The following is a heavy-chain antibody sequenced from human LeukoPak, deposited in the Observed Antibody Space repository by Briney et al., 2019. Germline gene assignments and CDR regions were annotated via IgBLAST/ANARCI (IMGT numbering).Heavy chain of an antibody. Sequence: GGSLRLSCAASGFTFSSYWMHWVRQAPGKGLVWVSRINSDGSSTSYADSVKGRFTISRDNAKNTLYLQMNSLRAEDTAVYYCARYSSGWYLFPDAFDIWGQGTMVTVSS. J-gene: IGHJ3*02. CDR1: GFTFSSYW. V-gene: IGHV3-74*01. CDR3: ARYSSGWYLFPDAFDI. CDR2: INSDGSST. D-gene: IGHD6-19*01.